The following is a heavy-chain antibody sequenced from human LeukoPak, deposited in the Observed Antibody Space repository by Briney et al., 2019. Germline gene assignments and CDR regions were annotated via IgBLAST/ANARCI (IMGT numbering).Heavy chain of an antibody. CDR2: ISGSGGST. J-gene: IGHJ4*02. CDR3: AKRGVVIRVILVGFHKEAYYFDS. V-gene: IGHV3-23*01. D-gene: IGHD3-22*01. CDR1: GITLSNYG. Sequence: GGSLRLSCAVSGITLSNYGMSWVRQAPGKGLEWVAGISGSGGSTHYADSVKGRFTISRDNPKNTLYLQMNSLRAEDTAVYFCAKRGVVIRVILVGFHKEAYYFDSWGQGALVTVSS.